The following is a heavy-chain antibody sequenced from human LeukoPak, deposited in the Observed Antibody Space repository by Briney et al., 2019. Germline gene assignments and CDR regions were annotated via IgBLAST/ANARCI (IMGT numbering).Heavy chain of an antibody. V-gene: IGHV3-9*01. D-gene: IGHD6-6*01. J-gene: IGHJ4*02. CDR1: GFTFDDYA. CDR3: ARSIAARPDDY. Sequence: GGSLRLSCAASGFTFDDYAMHWVRQAPGKGLEWVSGITWNSGRIGYADSVKGRFTISRDNAKNSLYLQMNSLRAEDTAVYYCARSIAARPDDYWGQGTLVTVSS. CDR2: ITWNSGRI.